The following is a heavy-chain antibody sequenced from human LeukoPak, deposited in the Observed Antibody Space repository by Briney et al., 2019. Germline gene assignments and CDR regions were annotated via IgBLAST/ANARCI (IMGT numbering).Heavy chain of an antibody. J-gene: IGHJ4*02. CDR3: ARDYPLPVTTDFDY. CDR2: ISSSSSTI. V-gene: IGHV3-48*04. CDR1: GFTFSSYS. Sequence: GGSLRLSCAASGFTFSSYSMNWVRQAPGKGLEWVSYISSSSSTIYYADSVEGRFTISRDNAKNSLYLQMNSLRAEDTAVYYCARDYPLPVTTDFDYWGQGTLVTVSS. D-gene: IGHD4-17*01.